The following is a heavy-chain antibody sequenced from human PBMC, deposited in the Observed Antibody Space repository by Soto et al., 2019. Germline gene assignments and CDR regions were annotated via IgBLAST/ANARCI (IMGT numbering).Heavy chain of an antibody. D-gene: IGHD6-25*01. CDR2: INAYRGNT. V-gene: IGHV1-18*01. Sequence: QVQLVQSGAEVKKPGASVKVSCKASGYTFTTYGITWVRQAPGQGLEWVGWINAYRGNTNYAQKFQGRVTMTTDTSTSTSYMELTSLRSDDTDVYFCAREVVSRGYNFFRFDPWGQGTRVTVSS. J-gene: IGHJ5*02. CDR3: AREVVSRGYNFFRFDP. CDR1: GYTFTTYG.